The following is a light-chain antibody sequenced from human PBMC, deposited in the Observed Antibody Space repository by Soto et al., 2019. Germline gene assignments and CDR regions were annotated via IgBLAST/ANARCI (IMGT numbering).Light chain of an antibody. CDR3: SSYAGNNIHYV. V-gene: IGLV2-8*01. CDR1: SSDVGGYNY. CDR2: EVS. Sequence: QSVLTQPPSASGSPGQSVTISCTGISSDVGGYNYVSWYQHHPGKAPKLIIFEVSKRPSGVPDRFSGSKSGNTASLTVSGLQAEDEADYYCSSYAGNNIHYVFGAGTKLTVL. J-gene: IGLJ1*01.